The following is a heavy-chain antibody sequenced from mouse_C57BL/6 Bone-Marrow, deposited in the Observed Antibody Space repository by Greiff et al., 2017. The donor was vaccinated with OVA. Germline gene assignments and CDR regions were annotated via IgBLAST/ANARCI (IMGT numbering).Heavy chain of an antibody. D-gene: IGHD2-2*01. Sequence: QVQLQQSGAELVRPGTSVKVSCKASGYAFTNYLIEWVKQRPGQGLEWIGVINPGSGGTNYNEKFKGKATLTADKSSSTAYMQLSSLTSEDSAVYFCARLGGYDGGYRGEGTTLTVSS. CDR2: INPGSGGT. CDR3: ARLGGYDGGY. CDR1: GYAFTNYL. V-gene: IGHV1-54*01. J-gene: IGHJ2*01.